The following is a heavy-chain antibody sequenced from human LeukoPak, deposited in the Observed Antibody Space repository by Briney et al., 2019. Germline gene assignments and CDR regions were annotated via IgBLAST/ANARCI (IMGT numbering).Heavy chain of an antibody. V-gene: IGHV4-4*07. J-gene: IGHJ6*03. CDR1: GGSISSYY. CDR2: IYTSGSA. CDR3: ARRNHYFYYMDV. Sequence: PETLSLTCTVSGGSISSYYWSWIRQPAGKGLEWIGRIYTSGSAFYNPSLESRVTISLDTSENQFSMRLSSVTAADTAVYYCARRNHYFYYMDVWGKGTTVTVSS.